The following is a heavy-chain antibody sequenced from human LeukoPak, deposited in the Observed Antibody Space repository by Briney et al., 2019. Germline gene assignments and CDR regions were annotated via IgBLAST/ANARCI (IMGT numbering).Heavy chain of an antibody. V-gene: IGHV4-59*08. CDR3: ARLAWGRLDY. CDR1: GGPISSYY. Sequence: SETLSLTCTVSGGPISSYYWSWIRQPPGKGLEWIGYIYYSGSTNCNPSLKSRVTISVDTSKNQFSLKLSSVTAADTAVYYCARLAWGRLDYWGQGTLVTVSS. D-gene: IGHD7-27*01. J-gene: IGHJ4*02. CDR2: IYYSGST.